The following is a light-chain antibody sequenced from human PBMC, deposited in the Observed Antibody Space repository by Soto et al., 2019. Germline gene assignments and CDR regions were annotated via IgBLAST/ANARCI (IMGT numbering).Light chain of an antibody. J-gene: IGKJ1*01. CDR1: QSVRSSY. CDR3: QQYSSSRT. Sequence: IVLTHSPGTLSLSPGEIATLSCRASQSVRSSYLAWYQQKPGQAPRLLIYGASSRATGIPVRFSGSGSETDFTLTITRLEPEDFAVYYCQQYSSSRTFGQGTKVDIK. V-gene: IGKV3-20*01. CDR2: GAS.